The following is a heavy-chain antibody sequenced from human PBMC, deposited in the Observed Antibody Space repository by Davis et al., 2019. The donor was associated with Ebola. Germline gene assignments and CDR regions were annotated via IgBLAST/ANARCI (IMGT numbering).Heavy chain of an antibody. V-gene: IGHV1-69*13. D-gene: IGHD3-22*01. CDR1: GYTFTSYD. CDR2: IIPIFGTA. Sequence: SSVPVSRQASGYTFTSYDINWLRLASGQGLEWMGGIIPIFGTANYAQKFQGRVTITADESTSTAYMELSSLRSEDTAVYYCARVGNYYDWRLGDWGQGTLVTVSS. CDR3: ARVGNYYDWRLGD. J-gene: IGHJ4*02.